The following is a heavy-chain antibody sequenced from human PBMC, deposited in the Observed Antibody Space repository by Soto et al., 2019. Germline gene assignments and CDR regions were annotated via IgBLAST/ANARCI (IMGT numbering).Heavy chain of an antibody. CDR1: GGSISSSSYY. CDR2: IYYSGST. J-gene: IGHJ4*02. D-gene: IGHD3-16*02. CDR3: ARLVGKAGEYYDYVWGSYRYKGSPFIDY. V-gene: IGHV4-39*01. Sequence: QLQLQESGPGLVKPSETLSLTCTVSGGSISSSSYYWGWIRQPPGKGLEWIGSIYYSGSTYYNPSLKSRVTISVDTSKNRFSLKLSCVTAADTAVYYCARLVGKAGEYYDYVWGSYRYKGSPFIDYWGQGTLVTVSS.